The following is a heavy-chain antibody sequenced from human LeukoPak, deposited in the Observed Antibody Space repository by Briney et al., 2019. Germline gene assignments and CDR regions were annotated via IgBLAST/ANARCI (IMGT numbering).Heavy chain of an antibody. Sequence: SETLSLTCTVSGGSISSYYWGWIRQPPGKGLEWIGSIYYSGSTYYNPSLKSRVTISVDTSKNQFSLKLSSVTAADTAVYYCARLPPSSGYSAFDYWGQGTLVTVSS. D-gene: IGHD3-22*01. J-gene: IGHJ4*02. V-gene: IGHV4-39*01. CDR1: GGSISSYY. CDR2: IYYSGST. CDR3: ARLPPSSGYSAFDY.